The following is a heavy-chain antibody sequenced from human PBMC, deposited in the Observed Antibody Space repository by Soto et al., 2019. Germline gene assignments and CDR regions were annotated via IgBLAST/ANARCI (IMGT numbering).Heavy chain of an antibody. J-gene: IGHJ4*02. CDR3: AAANSGSYYFVDY. CDR1: GYTFTGYS. Sequence: SVKVSCKASGYTFTGYSMHWVRQARGQRLEWIGWIVVGSGNTNYAQKFQERVTITRDMSTSTAYMELSSLRSEDTAVYYCAAANSGSYYFVDYWGQGTLVTAPQ. V-gene: IGHV1-58*02. CDR2: IVVGSGNT. D-gene: IGHD1-26*01.